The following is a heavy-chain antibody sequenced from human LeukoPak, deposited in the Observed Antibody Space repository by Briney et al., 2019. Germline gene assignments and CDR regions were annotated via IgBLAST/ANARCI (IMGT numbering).Heavy chain of an antibody. V-gene: IGHV3-23*01. Sequence: PGGSLKLSCAASGFTFSSYAMSWVRQAPGKGLEWVSAISGSGGSTYYADSVKGRFTISRDNSKNTLYLQMNSLRAEDTAVYYCAKVRSEGYYYYGMDVWGQGTTVTVSS. CDR3: AKVRSEGYYYYGMDV. CDR2: ISGSGGST. J-gene: IGHJ6*02. CDR1: GFTFSSYA. D-gene: IGHD3-3*01.